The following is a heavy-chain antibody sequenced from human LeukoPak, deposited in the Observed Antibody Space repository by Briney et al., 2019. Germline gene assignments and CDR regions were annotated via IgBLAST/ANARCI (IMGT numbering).Heavy chain of an antibody. Sequence: PSETLSLTCAVYGGSFSGYYWSWIRQPPGKGLEWIGEINHSGSTNYNPSLKSRVTISVDTSKNQFSLKLSSVTAADTAVYYCARVGKPYDYVWGRAARWYYFDYWGQGTLVTVSS. D-gene: IGHD3-16*01. V-gene: IGHV4-34*01. CDR2: INHSGST. J-gene: IGHJ4*02. CDR3: ARVGKPYDYVWGRAARWYYFDY. CDR1: GGSFSGYY.